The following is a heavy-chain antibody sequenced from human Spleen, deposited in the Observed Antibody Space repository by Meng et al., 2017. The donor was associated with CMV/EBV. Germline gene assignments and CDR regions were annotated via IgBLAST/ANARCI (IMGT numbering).Heavy chain of an antibody. Sequence: FIFSNYGMQWVRQAPGKGPEWVAFIRYDGNNEYYADSVKGRFTISRDNSKNTLYLQMNSLRAEDTAVFYCAKDFIRHSLKWLPLVDYWGLGTLVTVSS. CDR2: IRYDGNNE. CDR3: AKDFIRHSLKWLPLVDY. CDR1: FIFSNYG. J-gene: IGHJ4*02. V-gene: IGHV3-30*02. D-gene: IGHD3-3*01.